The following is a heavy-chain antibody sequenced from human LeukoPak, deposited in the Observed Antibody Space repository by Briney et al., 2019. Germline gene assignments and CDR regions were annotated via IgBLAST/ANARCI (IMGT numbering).Heavy chain of an antibody. D-gene: IGHD6-13*01. CDR3: ARETGAGSSWYSRNWFDP. Sequence: ASVKVSCIASGYTFTKYDIIWVRQATGQGLEWMGWMNPNSGNTRYAQKFQGTVTMTRNTSMSTAYMELSSLRCEDTAVYYCARETGAGSSWYSRNWFDPWGQGTLVTVSS. CDR2: MNPNSGNT. J-gene: IGHJ5*02. CDR1: GYTFTKYD. V-gene: IGHV1-8*01.